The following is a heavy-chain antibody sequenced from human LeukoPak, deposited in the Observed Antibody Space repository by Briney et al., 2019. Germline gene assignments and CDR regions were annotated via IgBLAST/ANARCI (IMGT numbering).Heavy chain of an antibody. CDR1: GFTFSSYS. D-gene: IGHD2-8*01. CDR3: ARSPDIVLMVYAWSPETRSNWFDP. V-gene: IGHV3-21*01. CDR2: ISSSSSYI. J-gene: IGHJ5*02. Sequence: PGGSLRLSRAASGFTFSSYSMNWVRQAPGKGLEWVSSISSSSSYIYYADSVKGRFTISRDNAKNSLYLQMNSLRAEDTAVYYCARSPDIVLMVYAWSPETRSNWFDPWGQGTLVTVSS.